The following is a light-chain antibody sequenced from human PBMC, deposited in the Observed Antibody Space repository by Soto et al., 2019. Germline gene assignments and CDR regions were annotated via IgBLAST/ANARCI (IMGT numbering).Light chain of an antibody. J-gene: IGKJ3*01. CDR1: QSVSSY. V-gene: IGKV3-11*01. CDR2: DAS. CDR3: QQRSNWLFT. Sequence: EIVLTQSPATLSLSPGERATLSCRASQSVSSYLAWYQQKPGQAPRLLIYDASNRATGIPARFSGSGSGTDFTLTFSSLEPEDFAVYYCQQRSNWLFTFGPGTKVYIK.